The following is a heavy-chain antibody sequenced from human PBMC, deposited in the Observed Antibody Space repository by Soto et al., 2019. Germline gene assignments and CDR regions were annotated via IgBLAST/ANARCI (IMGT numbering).Heavy chain of an antibody. CDR2: IYHSGST. Sequence: PSETLSLTCAVSGYSISSGYYWGWIRQPPGKGLEWIGSIYHSGSTYYNPSLKSRVTISVDTSKNQFSLKLSSVTAADTAVYYCAREQQSGWDVDYWGQGTLVTVS. D-gene: IGHD6-19*01. CDR3: AREQQSGWDVDY. J-gene: IGHJ4*02. V-gene: IGHV4-38-2*02. CDR1: GYSISSGYY.